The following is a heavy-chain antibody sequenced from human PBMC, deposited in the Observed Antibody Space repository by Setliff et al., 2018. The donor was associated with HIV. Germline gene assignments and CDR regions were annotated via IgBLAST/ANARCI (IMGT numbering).Heavy chain of an antibody. D-gene: IGHD2-21*01. V-gene: IGHV4-34*01. Sequence: SETLSLTCAAYGGSFSGYYWSWIRQPPGKGLEWIGEINHSGSTNYNPSHKSRVTISVDTSKNQFSLKLSSVTAADTAVYYCSIYYYYYMDVWGKGTTVTVSS. CDR2: INHSGST. J-gene: IGHJ6*03. CDR3: SIYYYYYMDV. CDR1: GGSFSGYY.